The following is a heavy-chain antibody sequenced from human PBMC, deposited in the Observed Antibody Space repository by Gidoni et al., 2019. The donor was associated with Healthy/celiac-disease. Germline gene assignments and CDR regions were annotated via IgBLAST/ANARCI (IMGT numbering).Heavy chain of an antibody. V-gene: IGHV1-69*01. J-gene: IGHJ4*02. Sequence: QVQLVQSGAEVKKPGSSVKVSCKASGGTFSSYAISWVRQAPGQGLEWMGGSIPIFGTANYAQKFQGRVTITADESTSTAYMELSSLRSEDTAVYYCVTGTTFSSVGVISPSFDYWGQGTLVTVSS. CDR1: GGTFSSYA. CDR3: VTGTTFSSVGVISPSFDY. D-gene: IGHD1-7*01. CDR2: SIPIFGTA.